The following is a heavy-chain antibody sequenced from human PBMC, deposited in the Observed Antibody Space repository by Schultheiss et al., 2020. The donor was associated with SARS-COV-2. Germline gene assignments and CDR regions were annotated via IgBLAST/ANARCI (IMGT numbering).Heavy chain of an antibody. CDR2: INHSGST. CDR1: GGSFSGYY. J-gene: IGHJ5*02. D-gene: IGHD4-11*01. CDR3: ARGRMTTVTRGVNWFDP. V-gene: IGHV4-34*01. Sequence: SETLSLTCAVYGGSFSGYYWSWIRQPPGKGLEWIGEINHSGSTNYNPSLKSRVTISVDTSKNQFSLKLSSVTAADTAVYYCARGRMTTVTRGVNWFDPWGQGTLVTVSS.